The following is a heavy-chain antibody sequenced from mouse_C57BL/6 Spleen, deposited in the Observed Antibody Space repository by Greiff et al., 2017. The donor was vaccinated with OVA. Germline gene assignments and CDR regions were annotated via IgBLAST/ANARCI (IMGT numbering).Heavy chain of an antibody. Sequence: DVMLVESGGDLVKPGGSLKLSCAASGFTFSSYGMSWVRQTPDKRLEWVATISSGGSYTYYPDSVKGRFTISRDNAKNTLYLQMSSLKSEDTAMYYCARRGPDYYGSSYDWYFDVWGTGTTVTVSS. D-gene: IGHD1-1*01. CDR3: ARRGPDYYGSSYDWYFDV. J-gene: IGHJ1*03. CDR1: GFTFSSYG. CDR2: ISSGGSYT. V-gene: IGHV5-6*02.